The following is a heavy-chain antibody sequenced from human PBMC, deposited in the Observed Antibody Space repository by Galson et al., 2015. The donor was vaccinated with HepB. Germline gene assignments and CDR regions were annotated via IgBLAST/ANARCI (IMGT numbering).Heavy chain of an antibody. V-gene: IGHV1-69*04. Sequence: SVKVSCKASGGTFSSYTISWVRQAPGQGLEWMGRIIPILGIANYAQKFQGRVTITADKSTSTAYMELSSLRSEDTAVYYCARDLAAAGTEGSYWGQGTLVTVSS. J-gene: IGHJ4*02. CDR2: IIPILGIA. CDR1: GGTFSSYT. D-gene: IGHD6-13*01. CDR3: ARDLAAAGTEGSY.